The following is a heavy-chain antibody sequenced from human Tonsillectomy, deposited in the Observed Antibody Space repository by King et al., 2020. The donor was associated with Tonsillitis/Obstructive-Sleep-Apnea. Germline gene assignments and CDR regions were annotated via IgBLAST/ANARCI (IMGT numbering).Heavy chain of an antibody. D-gene: IGHD2-2*01. J-gene: IGHJ4*02. Sequence: VQLVESGAEVKKPGESLRISCKGSGYSFTNYWISWVRQMPGKGLEWMGRIDPSDSYTNYSPAFQCHVTISADQSISSAYLQWSSLKAADTAMYYCARAVCTTTSCYPYYFDYWGQGTLVTVSS. V-gene: IGHV5-10-1*01. CDR3: ARAVCTTTSCYPYYFDY. CDR2: IDPSDSYT. CDR1: GYSFTNYW.